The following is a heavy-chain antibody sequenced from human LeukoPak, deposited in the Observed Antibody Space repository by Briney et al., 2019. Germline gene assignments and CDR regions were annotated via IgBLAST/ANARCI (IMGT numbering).Heavy chain of an antibody. J-gene: IGHJ6*02. V-gene: IGHV3-7*01. CDR2: IKQDGSEK. Sequence: PGGSLRLSCAASGFTFSSYAMSWVRQAPGKGLEWVANIKQDGSEKYYVDSVKGRFTISRDNAKNSLYLQMNSLRAEDTAVYYCARDLLIRVAGTRLYYYYYYGMDVWGQGTTVTVSS. CDR1: GFTFSSYA. CDR3: ARDLLIRVAGTRLYYYYYYGMDV. D-gene: IGHD6-19*01.